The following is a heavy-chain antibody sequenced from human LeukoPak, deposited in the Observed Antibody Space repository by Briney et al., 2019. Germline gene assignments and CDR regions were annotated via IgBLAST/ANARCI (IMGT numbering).Heavy chain of an antibody. J-gene: IGHJ5*02. CDR2: IYYSGST. V-gene: IGHV4-39*01. D-gene: IGHD3-10*01. CDR3: AIQGSGPNWFDP. CDR1: GGSISSYY. Sequence: SETLSLTCTVSGGSISSYYWGWIRQPPGKGLEWIGSIYYSGSTYYNPSLKSRVTISVDTSKNQFSLKLSSVTAADTAVYYCAIQGSGPNWFDPWGQGTLVTVSS.